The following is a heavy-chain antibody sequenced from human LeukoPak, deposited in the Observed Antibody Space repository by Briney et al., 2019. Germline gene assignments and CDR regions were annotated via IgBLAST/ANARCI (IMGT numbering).Heavy chain of an antibody. Sequence: PGGSLRLSCAVSGLTFNNYAMSWVRQAPGKGLEWVSGISGRGASKYYADSVKGRFTISRDNSKNTLYLQMNSLRAEDTAVYYCARGDTIDSCFDYWGQGTLVTVSS. CDR1: GLTFNNYA. V-gene: IGHV3-23*01. D-gene: IGHD3-16*01. CDR2: ISGRGASK. CDR3: ARGDTIDSCFDY. J-gene: IGHJ4*02.